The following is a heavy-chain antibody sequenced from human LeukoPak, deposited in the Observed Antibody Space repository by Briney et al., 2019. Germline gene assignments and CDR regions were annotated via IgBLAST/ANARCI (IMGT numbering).Heavy chain of an antibody. CDR2: INPNSGGT. D-gene: IGHD3-3*01. CDR1: GYTFTGYY. J-gene: IGHJ6*03. CDR3: ARGDFGVVWYYMDV. Sequence: ASVNVSCKASGYTFTGYYMHWVRQAPGQGLEWMGWINPNSGGTNYAQKFQGRVTMTRDTSISTAYMELSRLRSDDTAVYYCARGDFGVVWYYMDVWGKGTTVTVSS. V-gene: IGHV1-2*02.